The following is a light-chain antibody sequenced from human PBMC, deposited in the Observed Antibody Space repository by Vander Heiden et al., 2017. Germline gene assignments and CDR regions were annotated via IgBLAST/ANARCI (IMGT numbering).Light chain of an antibody. J-gene: IGLJ2*01. Sequence: SSELTQPPSVSVSPGQTASITCSGDNLGDKYACWYQQKPGQSPVLVIYQDSKRPSGIPERFSGSNSGNTATLTISGTQAMDEADYYCQAWDSSTAKGVGFGGGTKLTVL. CDR1: NLGDKY. V-gene: IGLV3-1*01. CDR2: QDS. CDR3: QAWDSSTAKGVG.